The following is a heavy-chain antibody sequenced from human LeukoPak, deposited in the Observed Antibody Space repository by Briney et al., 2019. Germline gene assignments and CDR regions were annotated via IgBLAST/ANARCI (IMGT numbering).Heavy chain of an antibody. Sequence: GGSLRLSCAASGFTFSSYAMSWVRQAPGKGLEWVSAISGSGGSTYYADSVKGRFTISRDNSKNTLYLQMNSLRAEDTAVYYCAKDRSRYRSSTSCLSAFDIWGQGTMVTVSS. CDR3: AKDRSRYRSSTSCLSAFDI. V-gene: IGHV3-23*01. J-gene: IGHJ3*02. CDR1: GFTFSSYA. CDR2: ISGSGGST. D-gene: IGHD2-2*01.